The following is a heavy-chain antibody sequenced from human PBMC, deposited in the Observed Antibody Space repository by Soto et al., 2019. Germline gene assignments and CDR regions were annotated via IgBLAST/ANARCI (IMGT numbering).Heavy chain of an antibody. D-gene: IGHD5-18*01. J-gene: IGHJ4*02. Sequence: SETLSLTCAVSGGSISSGGYSWSWIRQPPGKGLEWIGYIYHSGSTYYNPSLKSRVTISVDRSKNQFSLKLSSVTAADTAVYYCASSTAVDTAMAPDYWGQGTLVTVLL. CDR3: ASSTAVDTAMAPDY. CDR1: GGSISSGGYS. CDR2: IYHSGST. V-gene: IGHV4-30-2*01.